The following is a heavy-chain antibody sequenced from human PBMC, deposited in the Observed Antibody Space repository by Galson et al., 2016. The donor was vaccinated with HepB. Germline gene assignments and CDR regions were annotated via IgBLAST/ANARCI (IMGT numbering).Heavy chain of an antibody. Sequence: SVKVSCKASGYTFTSYGITWVRQAPGQGLEWMGWISAYNGDTNYAQNLQDRVTLSIDPYTSTAYMDLRSLTSDDTAVYFCGTNYYDSETYHNAVDHWGQGTLVTVSS. D-gene: IGHD3-10*01. V-gene: IGHV1-18*01. J-gene: IGHJ4*02. CDR3: GTNYYDSETYHNAVDH. CDR1: GYTFTSYG. CDR2: ISAYNGDT.